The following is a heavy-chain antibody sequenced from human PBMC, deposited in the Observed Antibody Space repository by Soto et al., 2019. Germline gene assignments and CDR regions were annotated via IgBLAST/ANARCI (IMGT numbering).Heavy chain of an antibody. V-gene: IGHV1-69*06. Sequence: QVQLVQSGAEVKKPGSSVKVSCKASGGTFNNYAISWVRQAPGQGLEWMGGIIPLFGTANYAQKFEGRVTITADKPTDTAYMELSSLKSEDTAVYYCARLIGEGYSRTYALDYWGQGTLVTVSS. D-gene: IGHD1-26*01. CDR3: ARLIGEGYSRTYALDY. CDR1: GGTFNNYA. CDR2: IIPLFGTA. J-gene: IGHJ4*02.